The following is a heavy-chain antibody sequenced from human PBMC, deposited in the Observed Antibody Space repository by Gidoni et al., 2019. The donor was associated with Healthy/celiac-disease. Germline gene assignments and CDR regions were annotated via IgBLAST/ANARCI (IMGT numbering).Heavy chain of an antibody. CDR1: GGSFSGYC. V-gene: IGHV4-34*01. CDR2: INHSGST. J-gene: IGHJ4*02. Sequence: VQLQLWRAGLSKPSETRYRACAVYGGSFSGYCWSWSRQPPGKGREWIGEINHSGSTNYTPSLKSRVTISVDTSKNQFSLKLSSVTAADTVVYYGASSDSYGLYFDYWGQGTLVTVSS. D-gene: IGHD5-18*01. CDR3: ASSDSYGLYFDY.